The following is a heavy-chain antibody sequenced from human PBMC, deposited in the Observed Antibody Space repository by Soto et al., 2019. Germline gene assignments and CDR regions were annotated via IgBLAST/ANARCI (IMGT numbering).Heavy chain of an antibody. CDR1: EFTSSRYA. J-gene: IGHJ6*03. Sequence: EVQLLESGGGLVQPGGSLRLSCAGSEFTSSRYALSWVRQAPGEGLEWVSGISGTGDSTYYADSVKGRFTVSRDNSKNTLYLQMHSLRAEDTAVYYCAKYAGNYYHDYDVDVWGKGTTVTVSS. D-gene: IGHD6-13*01. V-gene: IGHV3-23*01. CDR3: AKYAGNYYHDYDVDV. CDR2: ISGTGDST.